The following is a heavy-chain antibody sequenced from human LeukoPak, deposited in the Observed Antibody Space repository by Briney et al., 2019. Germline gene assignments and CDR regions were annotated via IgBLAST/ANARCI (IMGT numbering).Heavy chain of an antibody. J-gene: IGHJ4*02. D-gene: IGHD3-22*01. CDR1: GFSFRTYA. CDR2: ISAAGATT. CDR3: AKGYADNSGYFKTFHH. Sequence: GGSLRLSCAGSGFSFRTYAMHWVRQAPGKGLEWVSGISAAGATTHYADSVKGRFTISRDNSKNTLYLQMNSLRAEDTAVYYCAKGYADNSGYFKTFHHWGQGTLVTVSS. V-gene: IGHV3-23*01.